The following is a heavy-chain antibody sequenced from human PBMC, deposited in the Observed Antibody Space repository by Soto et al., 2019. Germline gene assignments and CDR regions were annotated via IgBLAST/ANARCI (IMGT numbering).Heavy chain of an antibody. D-gene: IGHD2-21*02. CDR1: GFSLSTSGVG. V-gene: IGHV2-5*02. J-gene: IGHJ6*02. CDR3: AHSRCGGDCLQSYSSHYYYGMDV. CDR2: IYWDDDK. Sequence: QITLKESGPTLVRPTQTLTLTCTFSGFSLSTSGVGVGWIRQPPGKALEWLALIYWDDDKRYSPSLKSRLTITRDTSENPEVLTMTNMDPVDTATYYCAHSRCGGDCLQSYSSHYYYGMDVWGQGTTVTVSS.